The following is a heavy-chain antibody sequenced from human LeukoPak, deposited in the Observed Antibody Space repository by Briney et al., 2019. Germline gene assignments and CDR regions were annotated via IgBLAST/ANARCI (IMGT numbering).Heavy chain of an antibody. CDR1: GFTFSSYA. Sequence: SGGSLRLSCAASGFTFSSYAMSWVRQAPGKGLEWVSSIGGSGVVTTNADSVKGRFTISRDKTKTTMYLQMNSLRAEATAAYYWARAYYYPSGGYYLQFDYWGQGTLVTVSS. J-gene: IGHJ4*02. CDR3: ARAYYYPSGGYYLQFDY. V-gene: IGHV3-23*01. D-gene: IGHD3-10*01. CDR2: IGGSGVVT.